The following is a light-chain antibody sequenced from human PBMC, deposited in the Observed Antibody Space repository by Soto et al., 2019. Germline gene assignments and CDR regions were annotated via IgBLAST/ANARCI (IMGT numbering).Light chain of an antibody. CDR3: SSYTSSSTLYV. CDR1: SSDVGGYKY. Sequence: QSALTQPASVSGSPGQSITISCTGNSSDVGGYKYVSWYQQHPGKAPKLMIYDVSNRPSGVSNRFSGSKSGNTASLTISGLQAEDEADYYCSSYTSSSTLYVFGTGTKLTVL. J-gene: IGLJ1*01. V-gene: IGLV2-14*01. CDR2: DVS.